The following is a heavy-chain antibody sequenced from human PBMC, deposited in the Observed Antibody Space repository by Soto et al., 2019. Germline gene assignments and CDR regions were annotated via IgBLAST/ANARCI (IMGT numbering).Heavy chain of an antibody. Sequence: QLQLQESGPGLVKPSETLSLTCTVSGGSMSSRRDYWGWIRQPPGKGPEWIGSIYYNGNTYYNPSLKRRVTISVDTSKKQFSLKLNSVNAADTAVYYCARLGKESGVGYFDYWGQGILVTVSS. J-gene: IGHJ4*02. CDR1: GGSMSSRRDY. V-gene: IGHV4-39*01. CDR2: IYYNGNT. CDR3: ARLGKESGVGYFDY. D-gene: IGHD2-15*01.